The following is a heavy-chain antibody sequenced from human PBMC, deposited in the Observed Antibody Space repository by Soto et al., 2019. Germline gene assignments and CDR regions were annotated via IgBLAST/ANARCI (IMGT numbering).Heavy chain of an antibody. CDR2: ISSSSSTI. D-gene: IGHD6-6*01. CDR1: GFTFSSYS. CDR3: ARDGSAARHGPYYYGMDV. J-gene: IGHJ6*02. V-gene: IGHV3-48*02. Sequence: QSGGSLRLSCAASGFTFSSYSMSWVRQAPGKGLEWVSYISSSSSTIYYADSVKGRFTISRDNAKNSLYLQMNSLRDEDTAVYYCARDGSAARHGPYYYGMDVWGQGTTVTVSS.